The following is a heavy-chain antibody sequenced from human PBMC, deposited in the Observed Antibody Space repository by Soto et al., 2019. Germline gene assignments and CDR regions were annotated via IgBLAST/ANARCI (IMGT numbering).Heavy chain of an antibody. Sequence: EVQLVESGGDLVQPGGSLRLSCAASGFTFSSYWMSWVRQAPGKGLEWVADIKEDGSEKYYVDSVKGRFTISRDNAKNSLFLQMNSLRAEVTAVYYCARDWVSYGENAGLSFDYWGQGILVTVSS. CDR2: IKEDGSEK. J-gene: IGHJ4*02. CDR1: GFTFSSYW. V-gene: IGHV3-7*01. D-gene: IGHD4-17*01. CDR3: ARDWVSYGENAGLSFDY.